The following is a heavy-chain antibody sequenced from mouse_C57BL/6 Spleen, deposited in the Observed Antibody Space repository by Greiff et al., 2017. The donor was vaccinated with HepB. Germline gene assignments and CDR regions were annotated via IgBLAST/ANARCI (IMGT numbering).Heavy chain of an antibody. V-gene: IGHV2-9-1*01. Sequence: QVQLKQSGPGLVAPSQSLSITCTVSGFSLTSYAISWVRQPPGKGLEWLGVIWTGGGTNYNSALKSRLSISKDNSKSQVFLKMNSLQTDDTARYYCASLYGSSLYWYFDVWGTGTTVTVSS. CDR2: IWTGGGT. CDR1: GFSLTSYA. D-gene: IGHD1-1*01. J-gene: IGHJ1*03. CDR3: ASLYGSSLYWYFDV.